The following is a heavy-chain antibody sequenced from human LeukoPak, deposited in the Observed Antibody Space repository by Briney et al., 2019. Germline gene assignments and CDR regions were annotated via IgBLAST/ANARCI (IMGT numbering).Heavy chain of an antibody. V-gene: IGHV4-39*01. CDR2: IYYSGST. CDR1: GVSISSSSYY. Sequence: SETLSLTCTVSGVSISSSSYYWGWIRQPPGKGLEWIGSIYYSGSTYYNPSLKSRVTITVDTSKNQFSLKLSSVTAADTAVYYCARGQVLRYFDWLTYFDYWGQGTLVTVSS. D-gene: IGHD3-9*01. J-gene: IGHJ4*02. CDR3: ARGQVLRYFDWLTYFDY.